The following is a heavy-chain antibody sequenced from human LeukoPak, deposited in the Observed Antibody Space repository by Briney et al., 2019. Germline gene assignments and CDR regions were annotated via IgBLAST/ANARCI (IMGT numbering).Heavy chain of an antibody. CDR1: GYTFTGYY. CDR3: ARAYSSGWYYYGMDV. CDR2: INPNSGGT. J-gene: IGHJ6*04. V-gene: IGHV1-2*04. Sequence: ASAKVSCKASGYTFTGYYMHWVRQAPGQGLEWMGWINPNSGGTNYAQKFQGWVTMTRDTSISTAYMELSRLRSDDTAVYYCARAYSSGWYYYGMDVWGKGTTVTVSP. D-gene: IGHD6-19*01.